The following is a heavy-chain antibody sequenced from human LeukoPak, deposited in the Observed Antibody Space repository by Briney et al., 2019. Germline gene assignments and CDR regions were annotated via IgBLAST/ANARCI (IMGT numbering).Heavy chain of an antibody. J-gene: IGHJ3*02. CDR2: INPNSGGT. Sequence: ASVKVSCKASGYTFTGYYMHWVRQAPGQGLEWMGWINPNSGGTNYAQKFPGRVTMPRDTSISTAYMELSRLRSDDTAVYYCASTTVVTLGAAFDIWGQGTMVTVSS. D-gene: IGHD4-23*01. CDR3: ASTTVVTLGAAFDI. V-gene: IGHV1-2*02. CDR1: GYTFTGYY.